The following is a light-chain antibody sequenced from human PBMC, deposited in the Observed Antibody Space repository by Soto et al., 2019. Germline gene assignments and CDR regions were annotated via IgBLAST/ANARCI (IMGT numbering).Light chain of an antibody. V-gene: IGKV1-8*01. Sequence: AIRMTQSPSSLSASTGDRVTITCRASQGISSYLAWYQQKPGKAPKLLICAASTLQSGVPSRFSGSGSGTDFTLTISCLQSEDFANYYCQQYYSYPRTFGQGTKVEIK. J-gene: IGKJ1*01. CDR2: AAS. CDR3: QQYYSYPRT. CDR1: QGISSY.